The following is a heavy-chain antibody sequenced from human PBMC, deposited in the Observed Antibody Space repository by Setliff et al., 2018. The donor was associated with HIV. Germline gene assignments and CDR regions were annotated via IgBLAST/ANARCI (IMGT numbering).Heavy chain of an antibody. J-gene: IGHJ4*02. CDR1: GFAFSSHA. CDR2: ISGSGVST. D-gene: IGHD4-17*01. CDR3: ATSPAAVTPRYFDF. Sequence: PGGSLRLSCAASGFAFSSHAMNWVRQAPGKGLEWVSAISGSGVSTYSADSAKGRFTISRDNSKNTLYLQLTSLRAEDTAVYYCATSPAAVTPRYFDFWGQGTLVTVSS. V-gene: IGHV3-23*01.